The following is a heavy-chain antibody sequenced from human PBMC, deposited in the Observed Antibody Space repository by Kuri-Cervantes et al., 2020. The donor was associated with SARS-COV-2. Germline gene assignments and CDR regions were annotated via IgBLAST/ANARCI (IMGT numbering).Heavy chain of an antibody. J-gene: IGHJ6*03. Sequence: GGSLRLSCAVSGFTFTSHAMHWVRQAPGKGLEWVSSISGGSTYYADSRKGRFTISRDNSKNTLYLQMNSLRPEDTAVYHCARDGPTVTTWFNYYMDVWGKGTTVTVSS. D-gene: IGHD4-11*01. CDR1: GFTFTSHA. V-gene: IGHV3-38-3*01. CDR2: ISGGST. CDR3: ARDGPTVTTWFNYYMDV.